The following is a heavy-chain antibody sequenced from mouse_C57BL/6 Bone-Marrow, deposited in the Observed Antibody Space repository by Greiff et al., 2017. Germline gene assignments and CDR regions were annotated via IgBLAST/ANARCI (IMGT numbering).Heavy chain of an antibody. CDR3: TILSYWYFDV. V-gene: IGHV1-15*01. J-gene: IGHJ1*03. Sequence: VQLQQSGAELVRPGASVTLSCKASGYTFTDYEMHWVKQTPVHGLEWIGAIDPETGGTAYNQKFKGKAILTADKSSSTAYMELRSLTSEDTAVYYCTILSYWYFDVCDTGTTVTVSS. CDR1: GYTFTDYE. CDR2: IDPETGGT.